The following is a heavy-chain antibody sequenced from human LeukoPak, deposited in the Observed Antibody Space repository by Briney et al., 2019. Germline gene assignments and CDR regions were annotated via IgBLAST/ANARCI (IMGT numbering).Heavy chain of an antibody. CDR2: MNPNSGNT. CDR1: GYTFTSYD. J-gene: IGHJ5*02. D-gene: IGHD6-6*01. V-gene: IGHV1-8*01. CDR3: ARVGSIAARRRGNWFDP. Sequence: GASVKVSCKASGYTFTSYDINWVRQATGQGLEWMGWMNPNSGNTGYAQKFQGRVTMTRNTPISTAYMELSSLRSEDTAVYYCARVGSIAARRRGNWFDPWGQGTLVTVSS.